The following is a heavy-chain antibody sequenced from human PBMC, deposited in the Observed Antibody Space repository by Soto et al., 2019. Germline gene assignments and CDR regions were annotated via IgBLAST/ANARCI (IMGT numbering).Heavy chain of an antibody. D-gene: IGHD2-2*02. CDR2: IYYSGST. Sequence: SETLSLTCTVSGGSISSSSYYWGWIRQPPGKGLEWIGSIYYSGSTYYNPSLKSRVTISVDTSKNQFSLKLSSVTAADTAVYYCARQALYCSSTSCYTPSYFDYWGQGTLGT. CDR1: GGSISSSSYY. CDR3: ARQALYCSSTSCYTPSYFDY. V-gene: IGHV4-39*01. J-gene: IGHJ4*02.